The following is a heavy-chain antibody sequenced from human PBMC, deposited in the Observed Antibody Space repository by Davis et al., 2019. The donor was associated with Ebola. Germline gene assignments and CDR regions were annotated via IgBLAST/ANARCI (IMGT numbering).Heavy chain of an antibody. Sequence: ASVKVSCKASGYTFTSYGISWVRQAPGQGLEWMGWISAYNGNTNYAQKLQGRVTMTTDTSTSTAYMELRSLRSDDTAVYYCARGKQLVPVQYYYYMDVWGKGTTVTVSS. V-gene: IGHV1-18*01. D-gene: IGHD6-13*01. J-gene: IGHJ6*03. CDR2: ISAYNGNT. CDR3: ARGKQLVPVQYYYYMDV. CDR1: GYTFTSYG.